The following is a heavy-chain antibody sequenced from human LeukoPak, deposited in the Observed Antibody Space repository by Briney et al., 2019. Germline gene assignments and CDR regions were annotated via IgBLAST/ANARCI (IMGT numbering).Heavy chain of an antibody. V-gene: IGHV4-30-2*01. CDR1: GGSISSGGYY. J-gene: IGHJ3*02. CDR3: ATALYGSGSYYTHGAFDI. D-gene: IGHD3-10*01. CDR2: IYHSGST. Sequence: PSETLSLTCTVSGGSISSGGYYWSWIRQPPGKGLEWIGYIYHSGSTNYNPSLKSRVTISVDKSKNQFSLKLSSVTAADTAVYYCATALYGSGSYYTHGAFDIWGQGTMVTVSS.